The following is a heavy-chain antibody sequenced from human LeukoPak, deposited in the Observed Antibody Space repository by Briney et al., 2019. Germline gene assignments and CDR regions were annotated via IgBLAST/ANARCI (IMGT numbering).Heavy chain of an antibody. CDR3: ARGARDIVVVVAATTIYYYYMDV. CDR2: INPNSGGT. V-gene: IGHV1-2*02. D-gene: IGHD2-15*01. Sequence: GASVKVSCKASGYTFTGYYMHWVRQAPGQGLEWMGWINPNSGGTNYAQKFQGRVTMTRDTSISTAYMELSRLRSDDTAVYYCARGARDIVVVVAATTIYYYYMDVRGKGTTVTVSS. CDR1: GYTFTGYY. J-gene: IGHJ6*03.